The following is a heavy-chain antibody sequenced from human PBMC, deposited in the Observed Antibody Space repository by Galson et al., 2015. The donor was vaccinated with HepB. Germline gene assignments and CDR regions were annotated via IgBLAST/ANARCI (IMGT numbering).Heavy chain of an antibody. V-gene: IGHV4-39*01. Sequence: SETLSLTCTVSGGSISSSSYYWGWIRQPPGKGLEWIASIYYSGSTYYDWSLKSRVTISVDTSENQFSLKLSSVTAADTAVYYCARQAEVCSGGSCYSVGIDYWGQGTLVTVSS. CDR2: IYYSGST. D-gene: IGHD2-15*01. CDR1: GGSISSSSYY. CDR3: ARQAEVCSGGSCYSVGIDY. J-gene: IGHJ4*02.